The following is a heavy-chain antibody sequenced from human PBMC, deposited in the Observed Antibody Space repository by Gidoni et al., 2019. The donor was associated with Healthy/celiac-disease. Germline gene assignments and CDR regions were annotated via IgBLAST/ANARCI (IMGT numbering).Heavy chain of an antibody. Sequence: VQLVESGCGLFQPGGSLSLSCAASGFTVSSKYMSWVRQASGKGVEEVSVIDSGGSTYYGDYVKSRFTISRDNSKITLYIQKNSQRAEDTAVYYCARELREFDWGSQAQPLYYFDYWGQGTLVTVSS. CDR1: GFTVSSKY. J-gene: IGHJ4*02. V-gene: IGHV3-66*01. CDR3: ARELREFDWGSQAQPLYYFDY. CDR2: IDSGGST. D-gene: IGHD3-9*01.